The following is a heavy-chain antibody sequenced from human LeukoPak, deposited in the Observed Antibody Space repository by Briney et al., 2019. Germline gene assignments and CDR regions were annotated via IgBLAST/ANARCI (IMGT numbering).Heavy chain of an antibody. CDR1: GFSFSSYA. V-gene: IGHV3-23*01. CDR2: MSGSSGRT. Sequence: QPGGSLRLSCEASGFSFSSYAMSWVRQAPGKGLEWVSSMSGSSGRTYYRDSVKGRFTISRDNSKNTLYLQMNSLRAEDTAVYYCARGKISAADDYFDYWGQGTLVTVSS. J-gene: IGHJ4*02. D-gene: IGHD2-15*01. CDR3: ARGKISAADDYFDY.